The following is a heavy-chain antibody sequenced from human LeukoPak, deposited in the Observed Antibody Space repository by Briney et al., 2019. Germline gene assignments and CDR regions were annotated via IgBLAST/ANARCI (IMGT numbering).Heavy chain of an antibody. CDR1: GGSISSGDYY. J-gene: IGHJ4*02. Sequence: SETLSLTCTVSGGSISSGDYYWSWIRQPQGRGAEWIGYIYYNASTYYKPTLKSRVTISVDTSKHHFSLKLTSVTAADTAVYYCARGGTLRGFDYWGQGTLVTVSS. V-gene: IGHV4-30-4*01. CDR3: ARGGTLRGFDY. CDR2: IYYNAST. D-gene: IGHD2-15*01.